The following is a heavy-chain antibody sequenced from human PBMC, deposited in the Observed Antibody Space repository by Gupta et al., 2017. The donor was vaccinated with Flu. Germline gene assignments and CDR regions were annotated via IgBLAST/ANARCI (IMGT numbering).Heavy chain of an antibody. CDR3: ARDQSPQRGSYYYYYHGMDV. V-gene: IGHV1-69*01. CDR1: GGTFNNIA. J-gene: IGHJ6*02. Sequence: QVQLVQSGAEVKKSGSSVKVSCKASGGTFNNIAISWVRQAPGQGLEWMGGIIPMFGTANYAQKYQGRVTITADESTSTAYMELSSVTSEDTAVYFCARDQSPQRGSYYYYYHGMDVWGQGTTVTVSS. CDR2: IIPMFGTA.